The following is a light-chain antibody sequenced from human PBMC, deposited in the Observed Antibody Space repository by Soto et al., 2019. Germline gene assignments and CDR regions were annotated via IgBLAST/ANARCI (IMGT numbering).Light chain of an antibody. CDR1: SSNIGAGHV. Sequence: QSVLTQPPSVSGAPGQRVTISCTGSSSNIGAGHVVHWYQQFPGRAPNLLIYGSTNRPSGVPDRFSGSKYGTSASLAITGLQAEDEDDYYCQSYDNGLSASVFGGGTKLTVL. CDR2: GST. J-gene: IGLJ2*01. CDR3: QSYDNGLSASV. V-gene: IGLV1-40*01.